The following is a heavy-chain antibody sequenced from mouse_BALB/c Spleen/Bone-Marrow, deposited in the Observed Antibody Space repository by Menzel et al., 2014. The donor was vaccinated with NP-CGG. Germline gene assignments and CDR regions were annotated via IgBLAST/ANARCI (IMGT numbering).Heavy chain of an antibody. V-gene: IGHV1-5*01. D-gene: IGHD1-1*02. CDR1: GYSFTSYW. Sequence: VQLQQSGTVLTRPGASVKMSCKASGYSFTSYWMHWVNQRPGQGLEWIGAIYPGNSDTSYNQKFKGKAKLTAVTSATTAYMEFSSLTNEDSAVYYCTRVTMAMDYWGRGTSVTVSS. CDR2: IYPGNSDT. J-gene: IGHJ4*01. CDR3: TRVTMAMDY.